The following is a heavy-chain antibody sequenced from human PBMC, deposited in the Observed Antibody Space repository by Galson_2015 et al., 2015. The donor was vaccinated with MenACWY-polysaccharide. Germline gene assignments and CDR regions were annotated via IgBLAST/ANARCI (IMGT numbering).Heavy chain of an antibody. J-gene: IGHJ4*01. D-gene: IGHD3-10*01. CDR1: GYTFTNYY. Sequence: SVKVSCKASGYTFTNYYIHWVRQAPGQGLEWLGFINPSGGSTSYAQKFQGRVTMTRDTSTGTVYVDVSSLRSEDTAVYYCARNAASGLDYWGHGTLVTVSS. V-gene: IGHV1-46*01. CDR3: ARNAASGLDY. CDR2: INPSGGST.